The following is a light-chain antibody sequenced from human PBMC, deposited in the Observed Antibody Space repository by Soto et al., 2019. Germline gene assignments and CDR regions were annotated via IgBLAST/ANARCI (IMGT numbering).Light chain of an antibody. Sequence: EIVMTQSPATLSVSPGERATLSCRASQSVGRDLAWYQQKPGQAPRLLIYGASTRATGIPARFSGSGSGTEFTLTVSSLQPDDFATYYCHQYHNFPRTFGQGTKVDIK. CDR3: HQYHNFPRT. V-gene: IGKV3-15*01. CDR1: QSVGRD. CDR2: GAS. J-gene: IGKJ1*01.